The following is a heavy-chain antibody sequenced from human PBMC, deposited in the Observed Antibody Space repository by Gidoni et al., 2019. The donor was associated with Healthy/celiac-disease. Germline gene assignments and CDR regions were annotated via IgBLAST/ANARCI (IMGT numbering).Heavy chain of an antibody. Sequence: QVQLQQWGAGLLKPSETLSLTCAVYGGSFSGYYWSWIRQPPGKGLEWIGEINHSGSTNYNPSLKSRVTISVDTSKNQFSLKLSSVTAADTAVYYCARGRGWNHSNWFDPWGQGTLVTVSS. CDR2: INHSGST. CDR1: GGSFSGYY. CDR3: ARGRGWNHSNWFDP. V-gene: IGHV4-34*01. D-gene: IGHD6-19*01. J-gene: IGHJ5*02.